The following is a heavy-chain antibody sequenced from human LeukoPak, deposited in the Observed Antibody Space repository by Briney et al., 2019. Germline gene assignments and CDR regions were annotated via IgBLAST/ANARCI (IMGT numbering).Heavy chain of an antibody. V-gene: IGHV1-69*13. Sequence: GASVKVSCKASGYTFTSYGISWVRQAPGQGLEWMGGIIPIFGTANYAQKFQGRVTITADESTSTTYMELSSLRSEDTAVYYCATQTETYNYDYWGQGTLVTVSS. CDR1: GYTFTSYG. J-gene: IGHJ4*02. CDR2: IIPIFGTA. D-gene: IGHD5-24*01. CDR3: ATQTETYNYDY.